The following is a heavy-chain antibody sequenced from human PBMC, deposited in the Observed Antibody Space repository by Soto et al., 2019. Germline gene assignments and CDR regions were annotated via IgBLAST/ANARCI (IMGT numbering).Heavy chain of an antibody. CDR1: GFTFSSYS. CDR3: ARGSTDSYPGSRIFDF. CDR2: ITDTGGDA. V-gene: IGHV3-21*04. J-gene: IGHJ4*02. D-gene: IGHD3-10*01. Sequence: PGGSLRLSCAASGFTFSSYSMNWVRQAPGKGLEWVSTITDTGGDAKYADSVRGRFVISRDNSKKTLYLQMTSLTAEDSAMYYCARGSTDSYPGSRIFDFWGRGTLVTSPQ.